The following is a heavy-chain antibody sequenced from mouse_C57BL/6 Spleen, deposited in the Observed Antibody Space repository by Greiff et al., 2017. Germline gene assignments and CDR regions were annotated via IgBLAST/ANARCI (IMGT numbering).Heavy chain of an antibody. D-gene: IGHD1-1*01. CDR1: GYAFSSSW. Sequence: QVQLKESGPELVKPGASVKISCKASGYAFSSSWMNWVKQRPGKGLEWIGRIYPVDGDTNYNGKFKGKATLTADKSSSTAYMQLSSLTSEVSAVYFCARSYYYGSSQGYFDYWGQGTTLTVSS. CDR2: IYPVDGDT. CDR3: ARSYYYGSSQGYFDY. V-gene: IGHV1-82*01. J-gene: IGHJ2*01.